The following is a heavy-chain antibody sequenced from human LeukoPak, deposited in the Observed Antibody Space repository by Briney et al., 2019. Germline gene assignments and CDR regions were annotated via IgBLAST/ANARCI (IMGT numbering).Heavy chain of an antibody. V-gene: IGHV1-2*02. CDR2: INPNSGGT. J-gene: IGHJ4*02. D-gene: IGHD1-26*01. CDR1: GYTFTGYY. Sequence: ASVTVSCTASGYTFTGYYMHWVRQAPGQGLEWMGWINPNSGGTNYAQEFQGRVTMTRDTSISTAYMELSRLRSDDTAVYYCARDHVGATDYWGQGTLVTVSS. CDR3: ARDHVGATDY.